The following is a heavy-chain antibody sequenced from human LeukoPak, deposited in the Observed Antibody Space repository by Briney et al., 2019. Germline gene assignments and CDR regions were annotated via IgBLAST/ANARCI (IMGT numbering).Heavy chain of an antibody. CDR1: GYSISSGYY. CDR3: AGHSSWSNY. J-gene: IGHJ4*02. CDR2: IYHSGST. D-gene: IGHD6-13*01. Sequence: SETLSLTCAVSGYSISSGYYWGWIRQPPGKGLEWIGSIYHSGSTYYNPSLKSRVTISVDTSKNQFSLKLSSVTAADTAVYYCAGHSSWSNYWGQGTLVTVSS. V-gene: IGHV4-38-2*01.